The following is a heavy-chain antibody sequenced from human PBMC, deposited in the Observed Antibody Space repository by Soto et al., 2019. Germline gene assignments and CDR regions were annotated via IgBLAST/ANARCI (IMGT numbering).Heavy chain of an antibody. J-gene: IGHJ4*01. V-gene: IGHV4-30-2*01. Sequence: LTNSVVGGKSGGLGGCRIFIKQTPGKGLEWIGHIYHSGSTYYNASLKSRVNISADKSIHTACLQCSSLQASGTAMYYCARVDQGYRDY. CDR3: ARVDQGYRDY. CDR1: GGKSGGLGGC. CDR2: IYHSGST. D-gene: IGHD5-12*01.